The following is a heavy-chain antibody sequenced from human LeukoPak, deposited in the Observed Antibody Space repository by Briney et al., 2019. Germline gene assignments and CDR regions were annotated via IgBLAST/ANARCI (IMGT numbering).Heavy chain of an antibody. CDR3: AGLAVAGYFDY. CDR2: IYSGGST. J-gene: IGHJ4*02. CDR1: GFTVSSNY. Sequence: PGGSLRLSCAASGFTVSSNYMSWVRQAPGKGLEWVSVIYSGGSTYYADSMKGRFTISRDNSKNTLYLQMNSLRAEDTAVYYCAGLAVAGYFDYWGQGTLVTVSS. D-gene: IGHD6-19*01. V-gene: IGHV3-53*01.